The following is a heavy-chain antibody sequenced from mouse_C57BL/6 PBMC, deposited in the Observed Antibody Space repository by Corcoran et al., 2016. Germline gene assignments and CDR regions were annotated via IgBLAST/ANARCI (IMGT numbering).Heavy chain of an antibody. CDR1: GYTFTTYG. V-gene: IGHV9-3*01. CDR3: AIYYGSSFYYFDY. D-gene: IGHD1-1*01. J-gene: IGHJ2*01. CDR2: INTYSGVP. Sequence: QIQLVHSGPELKKPGETVKISCKASGYTFTTYGMSLVKQAPGKGLKWMGWINTYSGVPTYADDFKGRFAFSLETSASTSYLQINNLKNEDTATYFCAIYYGSSFYYFDYWGQGTTLTVSS.